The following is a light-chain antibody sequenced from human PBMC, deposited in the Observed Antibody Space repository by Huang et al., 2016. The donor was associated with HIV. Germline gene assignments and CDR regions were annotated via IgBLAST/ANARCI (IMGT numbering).Light chain of an antibody. CDR1: QDISNY. J-gene: IGKJ5*01. CDR2: AAS. CDR3: QQYDTYPHT. V-gene: IGKV1-8*01. Sequence: AIRITQSPSSLSASTGDRVTITCRAGQDISNYLAWYQQKPGEAPKLLIFAASTLQSGVPSRFRGGGSGTDFTLTINCLQSEDLATYFCQQYDTYPHTFGQGTRVEIK.